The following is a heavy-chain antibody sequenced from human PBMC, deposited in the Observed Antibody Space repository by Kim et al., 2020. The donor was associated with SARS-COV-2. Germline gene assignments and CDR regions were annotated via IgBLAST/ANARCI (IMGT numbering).Heavy chain of an antibody. D-gene: IGHD3-22*01. Sequence: GGSLRLSCAASGFTFSSYWMSWVRQAPGKGLEWVANIKQDGSEKYYVDSVKGRFTISRDNAKNSLYLQMNSLRAEDTAVYYCARGAPSYYYDSSGQFDCWGQGTLVTVSS. CDR2: IKQDGSEK. CDR3: ARGAPSYYYDSSGQFDC. J-gene: IGHJ4*02. CDR1: GFTFSSYW. V-gene: IGHV3-7*03.